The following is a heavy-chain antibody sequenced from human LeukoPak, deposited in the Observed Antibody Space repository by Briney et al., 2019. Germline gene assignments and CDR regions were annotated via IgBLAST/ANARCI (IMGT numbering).Heavy chain of an antibody. CDR1: GFTFSSHA. V-gene: IGHV3-23*01. J-gene: IGHJ4*02. CDR2: IRGSVGST. Sequence: GGSLRLSCAASGFTFSSHAMSGVRQAPGKGLEWGSSIRGSVGSTYYADSVKGRFTISRDNSKNTLYLQINSLRAEHTALHYCAKAGVGGVLIRQPLECWAQGSVVTVSS. CDR3: AKAGVGGVLIRQPLEC. D-gene: IGHD3-10*01.